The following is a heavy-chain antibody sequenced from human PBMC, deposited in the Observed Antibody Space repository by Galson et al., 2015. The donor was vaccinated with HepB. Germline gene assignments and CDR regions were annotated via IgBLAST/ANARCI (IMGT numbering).Heavy chain of an antibody. V-gene: IGHV4-4*07. CDR1: GGSISSYY. J-gene: IGHJ4*02. CDR3: ARGRNGHNDFDS. Sequence: ETLSLTCTVSGGSISSYYWSSIRQPAGKGLEWIGRIFTSGYTNYNPSLKSRVTMSLDTSKNQFSLNLSSMTAADSAVYYCARGRNGHNDFDSWGQGTLVTVSS. D-gene: IGHD5-24*01. CDR2: IFTSGYT.